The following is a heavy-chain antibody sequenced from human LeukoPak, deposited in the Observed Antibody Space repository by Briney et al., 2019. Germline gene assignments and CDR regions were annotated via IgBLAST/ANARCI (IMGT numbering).Heavy chain of an antibody. CDR2: IYHTGST. Sequence: SETPSLTCSVSGASIRSYYWSWIRQPPEKGLEWIGYIYHTGSTNYSPSLNSRVTMSVDTSKNEFSLKLSSVTAADTAVYYCARQSRLVIFGVANHWFDPWSQGTLVTVSS. CDR3: ARQSRLVIFGVANHWFDP. CDR1: GASIRSYY. J-gene: IGHJ5*02. V-gene: IGHV4-59*08. D-gene: IGHD3-3*01.